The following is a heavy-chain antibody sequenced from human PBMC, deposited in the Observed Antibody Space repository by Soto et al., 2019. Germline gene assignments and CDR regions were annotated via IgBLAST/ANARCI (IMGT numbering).Heavy chain of an antibody. CDR1: GGSVNIGTYY. J-gene: IGHJ4*02. Sequence: SETLSLTCTVPGGSVNIGTYYWSWTRQPPGKGLEWIGLTYHSGSTYYNPSLKSRVIMSVDRSKNQFSLKLSSVTAADTAVYYCARTVIGGFEYWGQGTLVTVS. V-gene: IGHV4-61*01. D-gene: IGHD3-16*02. CDR2: TYHSGST. CDR3: ARTVIGGFEY.